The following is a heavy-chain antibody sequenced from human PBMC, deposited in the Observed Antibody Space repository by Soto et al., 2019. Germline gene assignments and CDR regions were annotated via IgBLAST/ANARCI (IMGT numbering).Heavy chain of an antibody. CDR1: GYPFTRYS. CDR2: ISGYNGDT. CDR3: ARASLTIFGAPYGMDV. Sequence: ASVKVSCKASGYPFTRYSIRWVRQAPGQGLEWMGRISGYNGDTEYSKNFQGRLTMTIDTSTTTASMELRSLRSDDTAVYYCARASLTIFGAPYGMDVWGQGTSVTVSS. D-gene: IGHD3-3*01. J-gene: IGHJ6*02. V-gene: IGHV1-18*04.